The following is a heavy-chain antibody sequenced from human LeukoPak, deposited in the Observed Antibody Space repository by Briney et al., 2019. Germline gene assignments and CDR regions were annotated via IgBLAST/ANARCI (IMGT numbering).Heavy chain of an antibody. CDR1: GFTFSVYA. J-gene: IGHJ4*02. CDR2: ISGSGGNT. V-gene: IGHV3-23*01. D-gene: IGHD2-21*01. CDR3: ARDERSIQFNY. Sequence: GGSLRLSCAASGFTFSVYAMSWVRQAPGKGLEWVSAISGSGGNTYYADSVKGRFTISRDNSKSTLYLQLNSLGAEDTAIYYCARDERSIQFNYWGQGTLVTVSS.